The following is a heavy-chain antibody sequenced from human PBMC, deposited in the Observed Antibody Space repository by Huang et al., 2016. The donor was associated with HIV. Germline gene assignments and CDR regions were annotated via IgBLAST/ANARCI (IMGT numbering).Heavy chain of an antibody. CDR3: ARDPRIQSWLNFFDY. Sequence: EVQLVESGGGLVQPGGSLRLSCAASGFSISSYWMHWVSQAPGRGLVGVSSINSDVSSTSYADSVKGRFTISRDNAKNTLYLRMNSLRAEDTAVYYCARDPRIQSWLNFFDYWGQGTLVSVSS. CDR2: INSDVSST. J-gene: IGHJ4*02. CDR1: GFSISSYW. V-gene: IGHV3-74*01. D-gene: IGHD3-22*01.